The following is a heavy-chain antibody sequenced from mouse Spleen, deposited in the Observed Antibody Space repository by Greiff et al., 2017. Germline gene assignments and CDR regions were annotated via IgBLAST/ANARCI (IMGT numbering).Heavy chain of an antibody. V-gene: IGHV1-18*01. CDR3: AREDGKAWFAY. CDR2: INPNNGGT. CDR1: GYTFTDYN. J-gene: IGHJ3*01. D-gene: IGHD2-1*01. Sequence: EVQGVESGPELVKPGASVKIPCKASGYTFTDYNMDWVKQSHGKSLEWIGDINPNNGGTIYNQKFKGKATLTVDKSSSTAYMELRSLTSEDTAVYYCAREDGKAWFAYWGQGTLVTVSA.